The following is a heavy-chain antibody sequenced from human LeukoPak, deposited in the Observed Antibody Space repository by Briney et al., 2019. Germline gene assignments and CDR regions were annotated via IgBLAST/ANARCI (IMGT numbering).Heavy chain of an antibody. D-gene: IGHD3-10*01. J-gene: IGHJ4*02. CDR3: ARDYYASGSHDY. CDR1: GFTLSIYW. CDR2: IKQDGSEK. V-gene: IGHV3-7*01. Sequence: GGSPRLSCAASGFTLSIYWMSWVRQAPGKGLEWVANIKQDGSEKHYVDSVKGRFTISRDNAKNSLYLQMNSLRAEDTAVYFCARDYYASGSHDYWGQGTLVTVSS.